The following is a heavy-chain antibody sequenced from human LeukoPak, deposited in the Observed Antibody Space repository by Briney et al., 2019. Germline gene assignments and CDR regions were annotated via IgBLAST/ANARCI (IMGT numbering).Heavy chain of an antibody. J-gene: IGHJ4*02. CDR1: GGSFSGYY. CDR3: ARDHELLLDY. Sequence: SETLSLTCAVYGGSFSGYYWSWIRQPPGKGLEWIGEINHSGSTNYNPSLKSRVTISVDTSKNQFSLKLSSVTAADTAVYYCARDHELLLDYWGQGTLVTVSS. D-gene: IGHD1-26*01. V-gene: IGHV4-34*01. CDR2: INHSGST.